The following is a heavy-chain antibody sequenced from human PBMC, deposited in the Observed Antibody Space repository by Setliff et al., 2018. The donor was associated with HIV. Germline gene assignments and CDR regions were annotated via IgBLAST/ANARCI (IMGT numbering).Heavy chain of an antibody. D-gene: IGHD6-13*01. V-gene: IGHV4-61*08. CDR1: GVSIASGGYY. J-gene: IGHJ4*02. CDR3: ARDLGSSWYFSH. Sequence: PSETLSLTCSVSGVSIASGGYYWSWIRQTPGKGLEWIGEISPSGRTNYNPSLKSRVTISVDSSKNQFSLKMTSVTAADTAVYYCARDLGSSWYFSHWGQGTLVTVSS. CDR2: ISPSGRT.